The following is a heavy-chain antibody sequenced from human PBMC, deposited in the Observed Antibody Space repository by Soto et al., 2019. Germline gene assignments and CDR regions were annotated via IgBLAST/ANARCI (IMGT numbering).Heavy chain of an antibody. CDR3: ARGGYSGYDQYYYGMDV. CDR1: GGSISSCY. Sequence: SETLSLTCTVSGGSISSCYWSWIRQPAGKGLEWIGRIYTSGSTNYNPSLKSRVTMSVDTSKNQFSLKLSSVTAADTAVYYCARGGYSGYDQYYYGMDVWGQGTTVTVSS. J-gene: IGHJ6*02. CDR2: IYTSGST. D-gene: IGHD5-12*01. V-gene: IGHV4-4*07.